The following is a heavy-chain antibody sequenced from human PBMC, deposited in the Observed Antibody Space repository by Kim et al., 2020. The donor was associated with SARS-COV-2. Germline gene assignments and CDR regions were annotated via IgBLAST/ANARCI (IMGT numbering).Heavy chain of an antibody. CDR3: ARAYNWNYFGPAYYFDY. CDR1: GYSFTSYW. CDR2: IYPGDSDT. J-gene: IGHJ4*02. D-gene: IGHD1-7*01. Sequence: GESLKISCKGSGYSFTSYWIGWVRQMPGKGLEWMGIIYPGDSDTRYSPSFQGQVTISADKSISTAYLQWSSLKASDTAMYYCARAYNWNYFGPAYYFDYWGQGTLVTVSS. V-gene: IGHV5-51*01.